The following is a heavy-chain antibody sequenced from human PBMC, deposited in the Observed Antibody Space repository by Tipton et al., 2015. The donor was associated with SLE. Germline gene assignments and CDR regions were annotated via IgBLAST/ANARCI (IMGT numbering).Heavy chain of an antibody. V-gene: IGHV4-38-2*02. J-gene: IGHJ6*02. Sequence: TLSLTCTVSGYSISSGYYWGWIRQPPGKGLEWIGSIYHSGSTYYNPSLKSRVTISVDTSKNQFSLKLSSVTAADTAVYYCATGDLVYYYQGMDVWGQGTTVTVSS. CDR1: GYSISSGYY. D-gene: IGHD2-21*01. CDR3: ATGDLVYYYQGMDV. CDR2: IYHSGST.